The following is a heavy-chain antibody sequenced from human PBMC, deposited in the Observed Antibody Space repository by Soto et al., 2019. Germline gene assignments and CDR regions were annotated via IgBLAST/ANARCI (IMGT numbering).Heavy chain of an antibody. CDR3: ARAWKAVADMSSFDY. CDR1: GYTFTGYY. V-gene: IGHV1-2*04. D-gene: IGHD1-1*01. J-gene: IGHJ4*02. CDR2: INPNSGGT. Sequence: ASVKVSCKASGYTFTGYYMHWVRQAPGQGLEWMGWINPNSGGTNYAQKFQGWVTMSRDTSISTAYMELSRLRSDDTAVYYCARAWKAVADMSSFDYWGQGTLVTVSS.